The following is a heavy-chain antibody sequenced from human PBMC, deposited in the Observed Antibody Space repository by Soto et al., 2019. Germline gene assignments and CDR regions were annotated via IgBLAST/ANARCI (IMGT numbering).Heavy chain of an antibody. Sequence: ASVTVSCKASGGTFSIDAISWVRPAPGQGLGWMGGIIPIFGTANYAQKFQGRVTITADESTSTAYMELSSLRSEDTAVYYCARGRVATIHYYYYYYGMDVWGQGTTVTVSS. J-gene: IGHJ6*02. CDR2: IIPIFGTA. CDR1: GGTFSIDA. CDR3: ARGRVATIHYYYYYYGMDV. D-gene: IGHD5-12*01. V-gene: IGHV1-69*13.